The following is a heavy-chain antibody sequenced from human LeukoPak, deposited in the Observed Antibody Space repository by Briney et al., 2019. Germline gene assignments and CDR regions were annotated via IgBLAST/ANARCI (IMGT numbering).Heavy chain of an antibody. Sequence: KSGESLKISCKGSGYSFTNSWIGWVRQMPGKGLEWMGIIYPGDSDTRYSPSFQGQVTISADKSISTAYLQWSSLKASDTAMYYCARRILVGSSSWFDPWGQGTLVTVSS. V-gene: IGHV5-51*01. J-gene: IGHJ5*02. CDR3: ARRILVGSSSWFDP. D-gene: IGHD2-15*01. CDR1: GYSFTNSW. CDR2: IYPGDSDT.